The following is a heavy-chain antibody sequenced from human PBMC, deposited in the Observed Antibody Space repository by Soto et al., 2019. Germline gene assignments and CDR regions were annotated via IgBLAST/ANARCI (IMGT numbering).Heavy chain of an antibody. Sequence: QVQLVESGGGVVQPGRSLRLSCAASGFTFSSYGMHWVRQAPGKGLEWVAVISYDGSNKYYADSVKGRFTISRDNSKNTLYLQMTSLRAEDTAVYYGAKADLWFGDKPYYGMDVWGQGTTVTVSS. J-gene: IGHJ6*02. CDR1: GFTFSSYG. D-gene: IGHD3-10*01. CDR2: ISYDGSNK. CDR3: AKADLWFGDKPYYGMDV. V-gene: IGHV3-30*18.